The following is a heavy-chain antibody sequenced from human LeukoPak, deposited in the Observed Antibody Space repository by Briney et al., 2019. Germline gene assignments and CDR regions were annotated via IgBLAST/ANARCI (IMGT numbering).Heavy chain of an antibody. V-gene: IGHV3-30*04. Sequence: GGTLRLSCAASGFTFSSYAMHWVRQAPGKGLEWVAVISYDGSNKYYADSVKGRFTISRDNSKITLYLQMNSLRAEDTAVYYCARDLIADKLKQLVRYFDYWGQGTLVTVSS. CDR2: ISYDGSNK. D-gene: IGHD6-13*01. CDR1: GFTFSSYA. J-gene: IGHJ4*02. CDR3: ARDLIADKLKQLVRYFDY.